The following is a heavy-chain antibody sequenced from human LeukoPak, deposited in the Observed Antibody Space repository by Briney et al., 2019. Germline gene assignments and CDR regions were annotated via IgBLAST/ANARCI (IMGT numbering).Heavy chain of an antibody. J-gene: IGHJ3*02. V-gene: IGHV4-34*01. CDR3: ARGPRSYVRAFDI. CDR1: GGSFSGYY. D-gene: IGHD3-10*02. CDR2: INHSGST. Sequence: SETLSLTCAVYGGSFSGYYWIWIRQPPGKGLEWIGEINHSGSTDYNPSLKSRVTISVDTSKNQFSLKLSSVTAADTAVYYCARGPRSYVRAFDIWGQGTMVTVSS.